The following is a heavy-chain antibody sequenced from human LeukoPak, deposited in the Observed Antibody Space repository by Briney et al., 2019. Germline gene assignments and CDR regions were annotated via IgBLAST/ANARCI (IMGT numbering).Heavy chain of an antibody. CDR1: GYTFTSYD. CDR3: ARDYITMVQGVISYYYMDV. Sequence: ASVKVSCKASGYTFTSYDINWVRQATGQGLEWMGWMNPNSGNTDYAQKFQGRVTMTRNTSISTAYMELSSLRSEDTAVYYCARDYITMVQGVISYYYMDVWGKGTTVTVSS. CDR2: MNPNSGNT. J-gene: IGHJ6*03. D-gene: IGHD3-10*01. V-gene: IGHV1-8*01.